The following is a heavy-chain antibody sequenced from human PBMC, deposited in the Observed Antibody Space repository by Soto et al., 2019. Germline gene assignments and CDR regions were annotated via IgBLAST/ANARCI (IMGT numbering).Heavy chain of an antibody. D-gene: IGHD3-9*01. CDR2: IVSRLNNYAT. CDR3: ILYNILAGYRFAY. Sequence: EVQLVESGGTLVPPGGSLKLSCEVSGSIFSGSEMHWVRQASGKGLEWIGRIVSRLNNYATVYAASMRGRFTISRDDSKNTAYLQMHSLKTEDTAMYYCILYNILAGYRFAYWGRGSLVTVSS. J-gene: IGHJ4*02. V-gene: IGHV3-73*01. CDR1: GSIFSGSE.